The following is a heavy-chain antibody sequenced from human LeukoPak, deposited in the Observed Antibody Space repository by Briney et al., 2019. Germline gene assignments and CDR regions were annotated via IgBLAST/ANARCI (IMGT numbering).Heavy chain of an antibody. Sequence: SGGSLRLSCAAFGFTFSNYNMNWVRQAPGKGLEWVSYITTSSSNIAYADSVKGRFTISRDNAKSSLYLQMNSLRDEDTAVYYCAREWSYDSSDYYYLWGQGTLVTVSS. CDR3: AREWSYDSSDYYYL. CDR2: ITTSSSNI. CDR1: GFTFSNYN. V-gene: IGHV3-48*02. D-gene: IGHD3-22*01. J-gene: IGHJ4*02.